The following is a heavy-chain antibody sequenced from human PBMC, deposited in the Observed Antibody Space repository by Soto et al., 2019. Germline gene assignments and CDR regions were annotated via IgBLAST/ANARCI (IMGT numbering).Heavy chain of an antibody. CDR3: AKERWAAAGTPTLDY. D-gene: IGHD6-13*01. J-gene: IGHJ4*02. CDR1: GFTFSSYA. CDR2: ISGGTSST. V-gene: IGHV3-23*01. Sequence: VQLLESGGGLVQPGGSLRLSCAASGFTFSSYAMSWVRQAPGKGLAWVSAISGGTSSTYYADSVKGRFTISRDNSKNTLYLQRNSLRAEDTAVYYCAKERWAAAGTPTLDYWGQGTLVTVSS.